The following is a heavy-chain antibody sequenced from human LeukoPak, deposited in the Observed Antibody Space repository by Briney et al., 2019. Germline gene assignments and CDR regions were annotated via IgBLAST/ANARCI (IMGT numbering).Heavy chain of an antibody. J-gene: IGHJ6*03. CDR2: IWYDGSNK. Sequence: GGSLRLSCAASGFTFSSYGMHWVRQAPGKGLEWVAVIWYDGSNKYYADSVKGRFTISRDNSKNTLYLQMNSLRAEDTAVYYCARRTPLVGTTGYYYYYMDVWGKGTTVTVSS. V-gene: IGHV3-33*01. D-gene: IGHD1-26*01. CDR3: ARRTPLVGTTGYYYYYMDV. CDR1: GFTFSSYG.